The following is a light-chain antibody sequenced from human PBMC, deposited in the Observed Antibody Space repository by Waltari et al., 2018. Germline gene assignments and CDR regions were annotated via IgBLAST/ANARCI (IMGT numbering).Light chain of an antibody. CDR1: NSNIGSKP. CDR2: SND. V-gene: IGLV1-44*01. CDR3: AAWDVRLNAVV. Sequence: QSVLTQPPSASGTPGQTVTISLSGSNSNIGSKPVNWYQQLPGSAPKLLIYSNDRRPSGVPDRFSGSKSGTSASLAITGLQSEDEADYHCAAWDVRLNAVVFGGGTKLTVL. J-gene: IGLJ2*01.